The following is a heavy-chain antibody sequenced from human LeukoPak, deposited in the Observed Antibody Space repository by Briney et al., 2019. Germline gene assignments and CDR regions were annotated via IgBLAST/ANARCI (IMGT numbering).Heavy chain of an antibody. V-gene: IGHV4-39*07. CDR2: TYYSGST. CDR1: GGSISSSSYY. CDR3: VGEYSSVVDY. D-gene: IGHD6-19*01. Sequence: SETLSLTCTVSGGSISSSSYYWGWIRQPPGKGLEWIGRTYYSGSTYYNPSLKSRVTISVDTSKNQFSLKLSSVTAADTAVYYCVGEYSSVVDYWGQETLVTVSS. J-gene: IGHJ4*02.